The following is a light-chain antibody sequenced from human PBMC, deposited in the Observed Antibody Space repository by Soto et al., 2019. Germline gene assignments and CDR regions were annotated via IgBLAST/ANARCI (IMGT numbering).Light chain of an antibody. V-gene: IGLV3-21*02. CDR3: QLWDTTANRRV. CDR2: DDT. Sequence: SYELTQPPSVSVAPGQTAKITCGGDNIGITRVHWYQQRPGQAPLLVVYDDTDRPSGIPERFSGSNSENTATLTISRVEAGDVGDYYCQLWDTTANRRVFGTGTKLTVL. J-gene: IGLJ1*01. CDR1: NIGITR.